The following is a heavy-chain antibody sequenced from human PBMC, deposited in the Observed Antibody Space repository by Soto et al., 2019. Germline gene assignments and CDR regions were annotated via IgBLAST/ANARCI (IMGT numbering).Heavy chain of an antibody. J-gene: IGHJ4*02. V-gene: IGHV3-23*01. CDR2: ISGSGGST. CDR3: ARFLVTGYSGGPFDY. CDR1: GFTFSSYA. D-gene: IGHD3-9*01. Sequence: PGGSLRLSCAASGFTFSSYAMSWVRQAPGKGLEWVSAISGSGGSTYYADSVKGRFTISRDNSKNTLYLQMNSLRAEDTAVYYCARFLVTGYSGGPFDYWGQGTLVTVSS.